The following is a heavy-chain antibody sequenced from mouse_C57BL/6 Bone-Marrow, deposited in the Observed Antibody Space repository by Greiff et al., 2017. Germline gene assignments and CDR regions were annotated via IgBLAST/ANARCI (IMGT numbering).Heavy chain of an antibody. CDR3: ARRWGYYKAMDY. J-gene: IGHJ4*01. CDR1: GFTFSSYT. Sequence: DVKLVESGGGLVKPGGSLKLSCAASGFTFSSYTMSWVRQTPEKRLEWVATISGGGGNTYYPDSVKGRFTISRDNAKNTLYLQMSSLRSEDTALYYCARRWGYYKAMDYWGQGTSVTVSS. V-gene: IGHV5-9*01. CDR2: ISGGGGNT. D-gene: IGHD2-3*01.